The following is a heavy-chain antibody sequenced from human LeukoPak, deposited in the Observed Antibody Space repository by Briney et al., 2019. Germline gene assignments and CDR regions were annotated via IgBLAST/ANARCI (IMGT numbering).Heavy chain of an antibody. CDR1: GFTFSSYA. D-gene: IGHD3-10*01. CDR3: ASGLLWFGDAFDI. Sequence: PGGSLRLSCAASGFTFSSYAMSWVRQAPGKGLEWVSAISGSGGSTYYADSVKGRFTISRDNSKNTLYLQMNSLRAEDTAVYYCASGLLWFGDAFDIWGQGTMVTVSS. J-gene: IGHJ3*02. V-gene: IGHV3-23*01. CDR2: ISGSGGST.